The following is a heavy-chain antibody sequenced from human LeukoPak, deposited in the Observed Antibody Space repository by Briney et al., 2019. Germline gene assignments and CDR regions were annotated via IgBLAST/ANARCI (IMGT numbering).Heavy chain of an antibody. CDR3: ARFGFIRDPTGEDY. CDR2: IYHSGST. J-gene: IGHJ4*02. CDR1: GYSISSGYY. D-gene: IGHD3-16*01. Sequence: SETLSLTCTVSGYSISSGYYWGWIRQPPGKGLEWIGSIYHSGSTYYNPSLKSRVTISVDTSKNQFSLKLSSVTAADTAVYYCARFGFIRDPTGEDYWGQGTLVTVSS. V-gene: IGHV4-38-2*02.